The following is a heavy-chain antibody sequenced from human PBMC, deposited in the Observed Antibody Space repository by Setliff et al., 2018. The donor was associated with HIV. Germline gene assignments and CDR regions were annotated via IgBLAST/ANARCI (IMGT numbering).Heavy chain of an antibody. CDR1: GGSFSNYY. CDR2: LSPRGTT. D-gene: IGHD4-17*01. V-gene: IGHV4-34*01. J-gene: IGHJ4*02. CDR3: ASFLVTTVTNQDY. Sequence: SETLSLTCTVYGGSFSNYYTNWIRQPPGKGLEWIGELSPRGTTRSSPSLKSRVTISLDTSKNQFSLKLTSVTAADTAIYYCASFLVTTVTNQDYWGQGTPVTVSS.